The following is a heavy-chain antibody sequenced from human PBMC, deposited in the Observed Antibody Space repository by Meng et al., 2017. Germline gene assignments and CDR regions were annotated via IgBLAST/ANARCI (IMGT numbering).Heavy chain of an antibody. CDR2: INNDGSDT. D-gene: IGHD3-22*01. Sequence: GGSLRLSCVASGFTFSGYWMGWVRQAPGKGLVWVSRINNDGSDTAYADSVKGRFTISRDNAKNTQFLQMNSLRAEDTAVYYCARGEYHFESSGYYTHWGQGTLVTVSS. CDR3: ARGEYHFESSGYYTH. CDR1: GFTFSGYW. V-gene: IGHV3-74*01. J-gene: IGHJ4*02.